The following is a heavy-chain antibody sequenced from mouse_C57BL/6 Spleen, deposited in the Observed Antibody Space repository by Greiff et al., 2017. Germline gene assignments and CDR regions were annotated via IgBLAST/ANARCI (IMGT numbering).Heavy chain of an antibody. V-gene: IGHV5-16*01. CDR1: GFTFSDYY. J-gene: IGHJ2*01. CDR2: INYDGSST. Sequence: EVQRVESEGGLVQPGSSMKLSCTASGFTFSDYYMAWVRQVPEKGLEWVANINYDGSSTYYLDSLKSRFIISRDNAKNILYLQMSSLKSEDTATYYCAREDYGSSYGYFDYWGQGTTLTVSS. D-gene: IGHD1-1*01. CDR3: AREDYGSSYGYFDY.